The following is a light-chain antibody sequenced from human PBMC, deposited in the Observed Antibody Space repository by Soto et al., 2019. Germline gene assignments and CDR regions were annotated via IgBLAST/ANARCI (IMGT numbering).Light chain of an antibody. Sequence: QSALTQPASVSVSPGQSSTISCTGTSSDVGGYNYVSWYQQHPGKAPKLMIYDVSNRPSGVSNRFSGSKSGNTASLTISGLQAEDEADYYCSSYTSSSTLVVFGGGTKLTVL. V-gene: IGLV2-14*01. CDR1: SSDVGGYNY. CDR2: DVS. J-gene: IGLJ2*01. CDR3: SSYTSSSTLVV.